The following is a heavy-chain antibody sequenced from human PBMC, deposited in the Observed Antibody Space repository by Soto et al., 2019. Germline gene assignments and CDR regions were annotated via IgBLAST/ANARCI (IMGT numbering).Heavy chain of an antibody. V-gene: IGHV1-8*01. CDR1: GYTFTSYD. J-gene: IGHJ4*02. CDR3: AREKVGANDY. CDR2: MNPNSGNT. D-gene: IGHD1-26*01. Sequence: QVQLVQSGAEVKKPGASVKVSCKASGYTFTSYDINWVRQATGQGLERMAWMNPNSGNTGYAQKFQGRVSMNRNTSISTAYMELSRLRSDDTAVYDCAREKVGANDYWGQGTLVTVSS.